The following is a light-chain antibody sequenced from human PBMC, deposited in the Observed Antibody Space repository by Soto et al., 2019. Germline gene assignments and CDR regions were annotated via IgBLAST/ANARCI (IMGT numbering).Light chain of an antibody. CDR3: QHYNSYSEA. CDR2: GAS. Sequence: DIQLTQPPSVLSASVGDTVTNSCRASQAMSTYVAWYQQKPGKAPKLLIYGASTLQSGVPSRFSGSESGAEFTLTISSLQPDDFATYYSQHYNSYSEAFGQGTKVDIK. V-gene: IGKV1-9*01. J-gene: IGKJ1*01. CDR1: QAMSTY.